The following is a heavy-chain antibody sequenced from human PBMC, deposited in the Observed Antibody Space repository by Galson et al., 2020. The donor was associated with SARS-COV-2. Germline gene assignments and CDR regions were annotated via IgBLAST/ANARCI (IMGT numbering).Heavy chain of an antibody. V-gene: IGHV3-20*04. J-gene: IGHJ4*02. CDR2: INWNGGST. CDR3: ARLPEYYYDSSGSY. D-gene: IGHD3-22*01. CDR1: GFTFDDYG. Sequence: LRLSCAASGFTFDDYGMSWVRQAPGKGLEWVSGINWNGGSTGYADSVKGRFTISRDNAKNSLYLQMNSLRAEDTALYYCARLPEYYYDSSGSYWGQGTLVTVSS.